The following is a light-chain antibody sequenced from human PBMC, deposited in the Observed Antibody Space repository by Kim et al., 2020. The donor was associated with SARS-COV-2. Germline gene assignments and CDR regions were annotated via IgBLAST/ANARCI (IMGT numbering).Light chain of an antibody. V-gene: IGLV10-54*04. Sequence: QAGLTQPPSVSKGLRQTATLTCTGNSNDIGNQGAAWLQQHQGHPPKLLSYRNNNRPSGISERFSASRSGNTASLTITGLQPEDEADYYCSAWDSSLSARVFGGWTQLTVL. J-gene: IGLJ3*02. CDR2: RNN. CDR1: SNDIGNQG. CDR3: SAWDSSLSARV.